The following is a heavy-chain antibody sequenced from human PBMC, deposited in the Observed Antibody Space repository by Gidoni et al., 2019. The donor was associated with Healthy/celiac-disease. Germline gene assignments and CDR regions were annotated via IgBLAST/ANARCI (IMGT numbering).Heavy chain of an antibody. CDR2: ISAYNGNT. V-gene: IGHV1-18*01. J-gene: IGHJ5*02. Sequence: QVQLVQSGAEVKKPGASVKVSCKASGYTFTSYGISWVRQAPGQGLEWMGWISAYNGNTNYAQKLQGRVTMTTDTSTSTAYMELRSLRSDDTAVYYCARDRRMGSGWNWNDKGIFHGTGNGWFDPWGQGTLVTVSS. CDR3: ARDRRMGSGWNWNDKGIFHGTGNGWFDP. CDR1: GYTFTSYG. D-gene: IGHD1-1*01.